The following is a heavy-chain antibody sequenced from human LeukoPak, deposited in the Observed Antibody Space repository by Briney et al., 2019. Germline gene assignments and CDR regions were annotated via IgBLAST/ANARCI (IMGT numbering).Heavy chain of an antibody. V-gene: IGHV3-7*03. CDR3: ARDLYGSGSL. CDR2: IKQDGNEK. Sequence: GGSLRLSCATSGFTFSSYWMSWVRQAPGKGLEWVANIKQDGNEKYYVDSVKGRFTISRDNAKNSLYLQMSSLRAEDTALYHCARDLYGSGSLWGQGTLVTVSS. CDR1: GFTFSSYW. D-gene: IGHD3-10*01. J-gene: IGHJ4*02.